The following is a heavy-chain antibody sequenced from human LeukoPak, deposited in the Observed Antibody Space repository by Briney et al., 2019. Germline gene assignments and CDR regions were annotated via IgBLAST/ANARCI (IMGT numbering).Heavy chain of an antibody. D-gene: IGHD2-15*01. CDR2: IYYSGST. CDR1: GDSISSYY. Sequence: SETLSLTCTVSGDSISSYYWSWIRQPPGKGLEWIGYIYYSGSTNYNPSLKSRVTISVDTSKNQFSLKLSSVTAADTAVYYCARNLAGGFDYWGQGTLVTVSS. CDR3: ARNLAGGFDY. J-gene: IGHJ4*02. V-gene: IGHV4-59*01.